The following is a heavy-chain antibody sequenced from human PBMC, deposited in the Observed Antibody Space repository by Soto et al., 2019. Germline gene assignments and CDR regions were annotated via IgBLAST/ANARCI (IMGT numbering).Heavy chain of an antibody. V-gene: IGHV3-7*05. Sequence: GGSLRLSCAASGFTFSSYWMSWVRQAPGKGLEWVANIKQDGSEKYYVDSVKGRFTISRDNAKNSLYLQMNSLGAEDTAVYYCARGSDSSSWYESNGMDVWGQGTTVTVSS. CDR2: IKQDGSEK. CDR1: GFTFSSYW. J-gene: IGHJ6*02. D-gene: IGHD6-13*01. CDR3: ARGSDSSSWYESNGMDV.